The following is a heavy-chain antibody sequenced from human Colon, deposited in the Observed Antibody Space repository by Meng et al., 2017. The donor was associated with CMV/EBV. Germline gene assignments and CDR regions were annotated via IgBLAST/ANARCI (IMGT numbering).Heavy chain of an antibody. Sequence: SETLSLTCSVSGASFTSGGYSWSWVRQPPGKGLEWIGYIYHGVTTHYNPSLNNRLTISLDTSKNQFSLNLRSVTAADTAVYYCVRVPDHWGQGTLVTVSS. CDR1: GASFTSGGYS. CDR3: VRVPDH. CDR2: IYHGVTT. J-gene: IGHJ5*02. V-gene: IGHV4-31*03.